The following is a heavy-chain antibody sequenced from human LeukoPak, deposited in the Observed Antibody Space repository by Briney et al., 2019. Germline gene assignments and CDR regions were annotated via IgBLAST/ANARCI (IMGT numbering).Heavy chain of an antibody. J-gene: IGHJ5*02. V-gene: IGHV3-30*04. CDR2: ISYDGSNK. CDR3: ARENRYYGSGSTPNPFDH. D-gene: IGHD3-10*01. CDR1: GFTFSSYA. Sequence: GGSLRLSCAASGFTFSSYAMHWVRQAPGKGLEWVAVISYDGSNKYYADSVKGRFTISRDNSKNTLYLQMNSLRAEDTAVYYCARENRYYGSGSTPNPFDHWGQGTLVTVSS.